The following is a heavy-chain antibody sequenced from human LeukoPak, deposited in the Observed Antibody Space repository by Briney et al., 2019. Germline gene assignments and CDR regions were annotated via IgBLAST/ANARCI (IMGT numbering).Heavy chain of an antibody. CDR3: AKDYTDTAMVPFDP. D-gene: IGHD5-18*01. CDR1: GFTFSSYG. V-gene: IGHV3-23*01. CDR2: ISGSGGST. Sequence: GGTLRLSCAASGFTFSSYGMSWVRQAPGKGLAWVSAISGSGGSTYYADSVKGRFTISRDNSKNTLYLQMNSLRAEDTAVYYCAKDYTDTAMVPFDPWGQGTLVTVSS. J-gene: IGHJ5*02.